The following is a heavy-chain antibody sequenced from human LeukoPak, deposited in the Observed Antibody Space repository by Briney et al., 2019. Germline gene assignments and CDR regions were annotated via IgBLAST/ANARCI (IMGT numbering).Heavy chain of an antibody. Sequence: ASVKVSCKASGYTFTSYDINWVRQATGQGLEWMGWMNPNSGNTGYAQKLQGRVTRTRNTSISTAYMELSSLRSEDTAVYYCARSYCSSISCRFDYWGQGTLVTVSS. D-gene: IGHD2-2*01. CDR1: GYTFTSYD. CDR2: MNPNSGNT. CDR3: ARSYCSSISCRFDY. J-gene: IGHJ4*02. V-gene: IGHV1-8*01.